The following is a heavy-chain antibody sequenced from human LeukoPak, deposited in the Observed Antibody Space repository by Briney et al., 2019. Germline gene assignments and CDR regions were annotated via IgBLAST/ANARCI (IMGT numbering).Heavy chain of an antibody. CDR3: ARLSADSSSSRGFDY. CDR2: IYTSGST. V-gene: IGHV4-4*07. J-gene: IGHJ4*02. Sequence: SETLSLTCTVSGASFSSYYWTWIRQPAGKGLEWIGRIYTSGSTNYNPSLKSRVAMSVDTSKNQFSLKLSSVTAADTAVYYCARLSADSSSSRGFDYWGQGTLVTVSS. CDR1: GASFSSYY. D-gene: IGHD2-2*01.